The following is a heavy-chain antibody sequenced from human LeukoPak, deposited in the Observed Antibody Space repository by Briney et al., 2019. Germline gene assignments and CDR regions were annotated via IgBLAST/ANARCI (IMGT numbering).Heavy chain of an antibody. J-gene: IGHJ5*02. CDR1: GYTFTIYG. V-gene: IGHV1-18*01. Sequence: EASVTVSFTASGYTFTIYGISWVRQAPGQGLEWMGWISAYNGNTNYAQKLQGRVTMTTDTSTSTAYMELRSLRSDDTAVYYCARDQRKYSSSWSSYNWFDPWGQGTLVTVSS. CDR3: ARDQRKYSSSWSSYNWFDP. D-gene: IGHD6-13*01. CDR2: ISAYNGNT.